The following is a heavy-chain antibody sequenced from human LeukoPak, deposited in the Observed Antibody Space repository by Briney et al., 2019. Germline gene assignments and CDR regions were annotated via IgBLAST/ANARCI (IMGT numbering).Heavy chain of an antibody. V-gene: IGHV4-39*07. D-gene: IGHD3-9*01. CDR1: GGSISSSSYY. J-gene: IGHJ4*02. CDR2: IYYSGST. CDR3: ARLGRYFDEYYFDY. Sequence: PSETLSLTCTVSGGSISSSSYYWGWIRQPPGKGLEWIGSIYYSGSTYYNPSLKSRVTISVDTSKNQFSLKLSSVTAADTAVYYCARLGRYFDEYYFDYWGQGTLVTVSS.